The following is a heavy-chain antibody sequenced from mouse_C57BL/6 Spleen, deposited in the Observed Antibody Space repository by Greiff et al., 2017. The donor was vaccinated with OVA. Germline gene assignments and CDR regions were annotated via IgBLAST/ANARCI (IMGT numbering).Heavy chain of an antibody. D-gene: IGHD1-1*01. CDR1: GYTFTSYW. V-gene: IGHV1-52*01. CDR3: AGGYGSSSWFAY. J-gene: IGHJ3*01. Sequence: QVQLQQPGAELVRPGSSVKLSCKASGYTFTSYWMHWVKQRPIQGLEWIGNIDPSDSETHYNQKFKDKATLTVDKSSSTAYMQLSSLTSEDSAVYCCAGGYGSSSWFAYWGQGTLVTVSA. CDR2: IDPSDSET.